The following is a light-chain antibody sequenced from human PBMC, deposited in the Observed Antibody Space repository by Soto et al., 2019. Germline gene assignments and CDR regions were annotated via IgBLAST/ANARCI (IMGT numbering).Light chain of an antibody. CDR3: QQYGSSPRYT. CDR2: GAS. CDR1: QSVSTSY. Sequence: SVLTQSPGTLSLSPGERATLSCRTSQSVSTSYLAWYQQKPGQAPRLLIYGASTRATGVPDRFSGSGSGTDFTLTISRLEPEDFAVYYCQQYGSSPRYTFGQGTKLEIK. J-gene: IGKJ2*01. V-gene: IGKV3-20*01.